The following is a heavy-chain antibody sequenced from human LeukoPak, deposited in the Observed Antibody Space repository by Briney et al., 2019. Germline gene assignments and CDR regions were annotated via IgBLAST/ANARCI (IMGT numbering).Heavy chain of an antibody. J-gene: IGHJ4*02. Sequence: GGSLRLSCAASGFTFRTYAMHWVRQAPGKGLEYVSIISNDGGSTFYANSVNGRFTISRDNSKNTLYLQMGSLRVEDTGVYYCARHSSGWWSDYWGQGTLVTVSS. CDR2: ISNDGGST. CDR1: GFTFRTYA. D-gene: IGHD6-19*01. CDR3: ARHSSGWWSDY. V-gene: IGHV3-64*01.